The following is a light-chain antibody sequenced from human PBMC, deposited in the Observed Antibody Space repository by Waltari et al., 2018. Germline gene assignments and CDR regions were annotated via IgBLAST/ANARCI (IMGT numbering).Light chain of an antibody. V-gene: IGLV1-44*01. CDR3: AAWDDRFNGHWL. Sequence: QSVLTQPPSASGSTAQTVTISCSATASDIGVTDVKCYQQIPGKDPKLLIYRNEQRPSGVPDRFSGSKSGTSASLASSGLQSEDEADYYCAAWDDRFNGHWLFGGGTKVTVL. CDR1: ASDIGVTD. CDR2: RNE. J-gene: IGLJ3*02.